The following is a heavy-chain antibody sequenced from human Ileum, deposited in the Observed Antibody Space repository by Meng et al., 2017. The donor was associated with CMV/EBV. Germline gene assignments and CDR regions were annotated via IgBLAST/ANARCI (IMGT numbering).Heavy chain of an antibody. CDR2: ISSSSSYI. V-gene: IGHV3-21*01. J-gene: IGHJ6*02. Sequence: GESLKISCAASGFTFSSYSMNWVRQAPGKGLEWVSSISSSSSYIYYADSVKGRFTISRDNSKNTLYLQMNSLRAEDTAVYYCARDLLSTYAGGYSYGYVMDVWGQGTTVTVSS. CDR1: GFTFSSYS. D-gene: IGHD5-18*01. CDR3: ARDLLSTYAGGYSYGYVMDV.